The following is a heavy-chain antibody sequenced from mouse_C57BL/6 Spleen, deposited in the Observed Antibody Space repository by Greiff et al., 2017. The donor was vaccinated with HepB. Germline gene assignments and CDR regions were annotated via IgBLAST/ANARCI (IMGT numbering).Heavy chain of an antibody. CDR3: ARYYSNYYAMDY. CDR2: INPNNGGT. D-gene: IGHD2-5*01. V-gene: IGHV1-18*01. Sequence: EVHLQQSGPELVKPGASVKIPCKASGYTFTDYNMDWVKQSHGKSLEWIGDINPNNGGTIYNQKFKGKATLTVDKSSSTAYMELRSLTSEDTAVYYCARYYSNYYAMDYWGQGTSVTVSS. CDR1: GYTFTDYN. J-gene: IGHJ4*01.